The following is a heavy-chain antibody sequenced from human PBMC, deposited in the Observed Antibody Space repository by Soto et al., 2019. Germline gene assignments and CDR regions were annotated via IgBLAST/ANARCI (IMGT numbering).Heavy chain of an antibody. D-gene: IGHD3-10*01. J-gene: IGHJ4*02. CDR1: GFTFSSYA. CDR2: ISYDGSNK. CDR3: AKNLELLWSPFDY. V-gene: IGHV3-30*18. Sequence: PGGSLRLSCAASGFTFSSYAMHWVRQAPGKGLEWVAVISYDGSNKYYADSVKGRFTISRDNSKNTLYLQMNSLRAEDTAVYYCAKNLELLWSPFDYWGQGTLVTVSS.